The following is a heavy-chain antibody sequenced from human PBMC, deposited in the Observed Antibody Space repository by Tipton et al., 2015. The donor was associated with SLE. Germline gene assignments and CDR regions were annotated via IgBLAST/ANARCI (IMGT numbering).Heavy chain of an antibody. D-gene: IGHD4-11*01. Sequence: TLSLTCTVSGGSITSSSYYWGWIRQPPGKGLEWIGSIYYSGSTYYNPSLKSRATISVDTSKNQFSLKLSSVTAADTAVYYCASDFDYSTSGWFDPWGQGTLVTVSS. J-gene: IGHJ5*02. CDR1: GGSITSSSYY. CDR3: ASDFDYSTSGWFDP. V-gene: IGHV4-39*07. CDR2: IYYSGST.